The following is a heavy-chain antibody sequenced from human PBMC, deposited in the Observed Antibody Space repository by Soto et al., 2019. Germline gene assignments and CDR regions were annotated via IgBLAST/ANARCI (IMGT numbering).Heavy chain of an antibody. V-gene: IGHV4-34*01. D-gene: IGHD5-12*01. Sequence: SETLSLTCAVYGESCSGYYCSWTRQPPGKGLEWIGEIHPSGSTYFNPSLQTRVTMSLDTSKNQFSLKLSSVTAADTAVYYCAAGGGLPRYYWGQGTLVTGSS. CDR2: IHPSGST. CDR1: GESCSGYY. CDR3: AAGGGLPRYY. J-gene: IGHJ4*02.